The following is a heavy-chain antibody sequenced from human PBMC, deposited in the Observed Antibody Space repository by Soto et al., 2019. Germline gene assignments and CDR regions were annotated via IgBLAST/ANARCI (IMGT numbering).Heavy chain of an antibody. CDR3: ATCRIFHFAFVS. CDR2: IYSDGSR. J-gene: IGHJ4*02. CDR1: GLTVSSNY. Sequence: GGSLRVWCAASGLTVSSNYMSWGRQAPGKGLEWVSVIYSDGSRYYADSVKGRFTISRDNSKNTLFLQMNSLRAEDTAVYYSATCRIFHFAFVSWAQGT. V-gene: IGHV3-66*01. D-gene: IGHD2-15*01.